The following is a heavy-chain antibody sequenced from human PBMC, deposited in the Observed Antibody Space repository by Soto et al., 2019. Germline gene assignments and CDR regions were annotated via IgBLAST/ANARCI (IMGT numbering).Heavy chain of an antibody. CDR1: GFTFSSYA. CDR2: ISGSGGST. V-gene: IGHV3-23*01. CDR3: AILLAAAGTLRVNYYYGMDV. J-gene: IGHJ6*02. D-gene: IGHD6-13*01. Sequence: PGGSLRLSCAASGFTFSSYAMSWVRQAPGKGLEWVSAISGSGGSTYYADSVKVRFTISRDNSKNTLYLQMNSLRAEDTAVYYFAILLAAAGTLRVNYYYGMDVWGQGTTVTVSS.